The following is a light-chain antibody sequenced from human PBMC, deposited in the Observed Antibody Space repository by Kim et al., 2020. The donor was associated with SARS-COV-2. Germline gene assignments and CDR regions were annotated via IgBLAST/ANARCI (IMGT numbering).Light chain of an antibody. CDR3: SSYAGSNSVL. CDR2: EVS. CDR1: SSDVGGYNY. V-gene: IGLV2-8*01. Sequence: QSALTQPPSASGSPVQSVTISCTGTSSDVGGYNYVSWYQKHPGKAPKVMIYEVSKRPSGVPDRFSGSKSGNTASLTVSGLQAEDEADYYCSSYAGSNSVLFGGGTQLTVL. J-gene: IGLJ2*01.